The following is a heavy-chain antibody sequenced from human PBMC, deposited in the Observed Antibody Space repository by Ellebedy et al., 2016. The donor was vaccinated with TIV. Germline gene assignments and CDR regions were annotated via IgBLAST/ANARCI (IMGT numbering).Heavy chain of an antibody. J-gene: IGHJ4*02. CDR1: GGSISSSSYY. Sequence: GSLRLSXTVSGGSISSSSYYWGWIRQPPGKGLEWIGSIYYSGSTYYNPSLKSRVTISVDTSKNQFSLKLNSVTAADTAVYYCAKSLHYSSSSFFDFWGQGTLVTVSS. CDR3: AKSLHYSSSSFFDF. V-gene: IGHV4-39*07. CDR2: IYYSGST. D-gene: IGHD6-6*01.